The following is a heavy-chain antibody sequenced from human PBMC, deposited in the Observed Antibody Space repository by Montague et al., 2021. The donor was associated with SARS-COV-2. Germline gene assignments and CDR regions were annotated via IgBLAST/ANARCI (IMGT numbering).Heavy chain of an antibody. CDR1: GGSISSGSYY. J-gene: IGHJ5*02. CDR3: ARGFTTGFYPYWFDL. D-gene: IGHD1-1*01. V-gene: IGHV4-61*02. Sequence: TLSLTCTVSGGSISSGSYYWSWIRQPAGKGLEWIGRIYISGTTNYNPSLKSRVTISVDTSKNQFSLKLRYVTAADTAMYFCARGFTTGFYPYWFDLWGQGALVTVSS. CDR2: IYISGTT.